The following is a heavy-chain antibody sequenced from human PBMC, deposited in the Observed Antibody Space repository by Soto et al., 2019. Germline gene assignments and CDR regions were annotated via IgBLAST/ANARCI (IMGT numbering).Heavy chain of an antibody. J-gene: IGHJ6*03. V-gene: IGHV3-9*01. Sequence: GGSLRLSCAASGFTFDDYAMHWVRQAPGKGLEWVSGISWNSGSIGYADSVKGRFTISRDNAKNSLYLQMNSLRAEDTALYYCAKDSYEVAAAGPGTWGRAYYYYMDVWGKGTTVTVSS. CDR3: AKDSYEVAAAGPGTWGRAYYYYMDV. D-gene: IGHD6-13*01. CDR2: ISWNSGSI. CDR1: GFTFDDYA.